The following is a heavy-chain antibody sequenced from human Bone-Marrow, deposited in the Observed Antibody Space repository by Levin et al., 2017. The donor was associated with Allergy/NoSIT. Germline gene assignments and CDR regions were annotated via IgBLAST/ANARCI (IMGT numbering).Heavy chain of an antibody. D-gene: IGHD6-6*01. V-gene: IGHV3-30-3*01. CDR1: GFAFSPYG. Sequence: PSETLSLTCAASGFAFSPYGIHWVRQAPGKGLEWVTLISYDGSEIYYADSVKGRFTISRDNFNNTLYLQMNSLRTEDTAVYYCARHSGGSTAARRYWYFDLWGRGTLVSVSS. CDR2: ISYDGSEI. J-gene: IGHJ2*01. CDR3: ARHSGGSTAARRYWYFDL.